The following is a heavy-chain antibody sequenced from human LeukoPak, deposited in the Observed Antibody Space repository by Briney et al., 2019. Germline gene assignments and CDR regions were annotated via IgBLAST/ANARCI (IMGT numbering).Heavy chain of an antibody. CDR2: IKQDGSQE. V-gene: IGHV3-7*01. D-gene: IGHD6-13*01. J-gene: IGHJ4*02. CDR3: VREWAGGLAAAGTRIEGSY. Sequence: GGSLRLSCAASGFTFTTYAMTWVRQAPGKGLEGVANIKQDGSQENYVDSVKGRFTISRDNAKNSVYLQMNGLLVEDTAVYYCVREWAGGLAAAGTRIEGSYWGQGTQVIVSS. CDR1: GFTFTTYA.